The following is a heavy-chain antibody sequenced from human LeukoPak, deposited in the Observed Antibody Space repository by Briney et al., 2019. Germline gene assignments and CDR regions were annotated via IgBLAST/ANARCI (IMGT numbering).Heavy chain of an antibody. D-gene: IGHD3-10*01. CDR2: ISSSGSTI. J-gene: IGHJ4*02. Sequence: KPGGSLRLSCAASGFIFSDYYMSWIRQAPGKGLEWVSYISSSGSTIYYADSVKGRFTISRDNAKNSLSLQMNSLRAEDTAVYYCARVAMGGSGMTDYWGQGTLVTVSS. CDR1: GFIFSDYY. V-gene: IGHV3-11*01. CDR3: ARVAMGGSGMTDY.